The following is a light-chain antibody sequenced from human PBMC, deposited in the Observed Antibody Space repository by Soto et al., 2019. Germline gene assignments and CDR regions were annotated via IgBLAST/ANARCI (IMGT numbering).Light chain of an antibody. CDR1: SSSIGSNS. Sequence: QPVLTQPPSASGTPGQRVTISCSGSSSSIGSNSVNWYQQLPRTAPKVLIYTNNQRPSGVPVRFSGSKSGTSASLAISGLQSEDEADYYCAAWDGSLNVYVFGTGTKLTVL. CDR3: AAWDGSLNVYV. J-gene: IGLJ1*01. V-gene: IGLV1-44*01. CDR2: TNN.